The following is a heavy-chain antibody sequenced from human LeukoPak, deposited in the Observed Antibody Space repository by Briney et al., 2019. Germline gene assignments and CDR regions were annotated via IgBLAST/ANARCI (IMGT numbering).Heavy chain of an antibody. D-gene: IGHD6-25*01. CDR2: ITGSGGSA. V-gene: IGHV3-23*01. J-gene: IGHJ4*02. Sequence: GGSLRLSCVGSGFTFSNYAMTWVRQGQGTGLQWVSAITGSGGSAFHADSVKGRFAISRDNSKNTLYLQLNSLRAEDTAVYYCARESRRLFDSWGQGTLVTVSS. CDR3: ARESRRLFDS. CDR1: GFTFSNYA.